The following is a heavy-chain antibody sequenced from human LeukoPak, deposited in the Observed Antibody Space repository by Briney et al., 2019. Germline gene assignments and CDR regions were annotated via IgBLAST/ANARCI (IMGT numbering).Heavy chain of an antibody. V-gene: IGHV3-53*01. Sequence: GGSLRLSCSASWFTVSINHMISLRQPPGKGLESFSDIYSCRTTYYPDSLKGRFTISRDNSKNTLYLQMNSPRAEDTAVYYCARLTMVRGADYGTDVWGQGTKVTVSS. CDR1: WFTVSINH. CDR3: ARLTMVRGADYGTDV. D-gene: IGHD3-10*01. J-gene: IGHJ6*02. CDR2: IYSCRTT.